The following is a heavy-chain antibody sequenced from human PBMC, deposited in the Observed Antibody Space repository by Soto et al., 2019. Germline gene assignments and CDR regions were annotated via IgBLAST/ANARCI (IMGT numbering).Heavy chain of an antibody. D-gene: IGHD4-4*01. CDR3: TRQVPYRVGPQPDC. V-gene: IGHV5-51*01. J-gene: IGHJ4*02. CDR2: IFPGDSDT. CDR1: GYSFTSYW. Sequence: PGASLKISCKGSGYSFTSYWIGWVRQMPGKGLEWMGIIFPGDSDTRYSPSFQGQVTISADKSISTAYLQWNSLKASDTAMYYCTRQVPYRVGPQPDCWGQGTLVTVCS.